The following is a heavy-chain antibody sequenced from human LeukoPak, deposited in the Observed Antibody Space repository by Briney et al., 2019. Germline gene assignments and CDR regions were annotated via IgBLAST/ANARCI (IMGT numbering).Heavy chain of an antibody. CDR2: INSDGSST. J-gene: IGHJ4*02. CDR3: ARDEYSSSWGQYYFDY. D-gene: IGHD6-13*01. V-gene: IGHV3-74*01. CDR1: GFTFSSYW. Sequence: PGGSLRLSCAASGFTFSSYWMHWVRQAPGKGLVWVSRINSDGSSTSYADSVKGRFTISRDNAKNTLYLQVNSLRAEDTAVYYCARDEYSSSWGQYYFDYWGQGTLVTVSS.